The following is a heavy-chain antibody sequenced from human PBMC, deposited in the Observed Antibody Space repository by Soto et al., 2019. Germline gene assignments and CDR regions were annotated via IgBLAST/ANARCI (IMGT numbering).Heavy chain of an antibody. J-gene: IGHJ4*02. Sequence: EASVKVSCKASGGTFSSYAISWVRQAPGQGLEWMGGIIPIFGTANYAQKFQGRVTITADESTSTAYMELSSLRSEDTAVYYCARDSLEMATSTHFDYWGQGTLVTVSS. CDR3: ARDSLEMATSTHFDY. D-gene: IGHD5-12*01. CDR2: IIPIFGTA. V-gene: IGHV1-69*13. CDR1: GGTFSSYA.